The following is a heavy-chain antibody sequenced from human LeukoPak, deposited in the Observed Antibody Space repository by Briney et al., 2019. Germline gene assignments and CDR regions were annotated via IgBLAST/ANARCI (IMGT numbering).Heavy chain of an antibody. CDR1: GGSISSSSYY. V-gene: IGHV4-39*02. CDR3: ARDIGGIGTTSVRLSKGYWFDP. J-gene: IGHJ5*02. D-gene: IGHD1-7*01. Sequence: PSETLSLTCTVSGGSISSSSYYWGWIRQPPGKGLEWIGSIYYSGSTYYNPSLKSRVTISVDTSKNQFSLKLSSVTAADTAVYYCARDIGGIGTTSVRLSKGYWFDPWGQGTLVTVSS. CDR2: IYYSGST.